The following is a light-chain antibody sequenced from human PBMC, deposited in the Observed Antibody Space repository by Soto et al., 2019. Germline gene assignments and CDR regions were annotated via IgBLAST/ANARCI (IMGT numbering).Light chain of an antibody. CDR1: YSNIGNNY. V-gene: IGLV1-51*01. CDR3: GTWDSRLSVVV. CDR2: DNN. Sequence: QSVLTQPPSVSAAPGQEVTISCSGIYSNIGNNYVSWYQHLPGTAPTLLIYDNNKRPSGIPDRFSGSKSGTSATLAITGLQTGDEADYYCGTWDSRLSVVVLGGGTQLTVL. J-gene: IGLJ2*01.